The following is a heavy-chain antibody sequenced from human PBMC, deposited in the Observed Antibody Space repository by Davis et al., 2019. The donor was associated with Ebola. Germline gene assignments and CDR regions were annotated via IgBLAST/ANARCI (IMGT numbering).Heavy chain of an antibody. CDR2: ISPNDGDT. CDR3: ARGHNYAHEY. V-gene: IGHV1-2*06. J-gene: IGHJ4*02. CDR1: GYTFTGYY. Sequence: ASVKVSCKAPGYTFTGYYVHWVRQAPGQGLEWLGRISPNDGDTYIAQKFQGRVTMTRDTSISTVYMELSSLRYDDTADYYCARGHNYAHEYWGQGTLVTVSS. D-gene: IGHD4-11*01.